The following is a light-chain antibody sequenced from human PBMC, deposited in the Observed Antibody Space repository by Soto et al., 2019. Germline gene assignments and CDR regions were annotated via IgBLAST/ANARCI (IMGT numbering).Light chain of an antibody. CDR2: GAS. CDR1: QSIDSD. J-gene: IGKJ1*01. Sequence: EIMMTQSPANVSVFPGERATLSCRASQSIDSDLAWYQQKPGHVPRLLIYGASTRATGVPARFSGSGCGTEFTINIIRLQSDDFAVYYCQQYSHCRTFGPATKVEIK. CDR3: QQYSHCRT. V-gene: IGKV3-15*01.